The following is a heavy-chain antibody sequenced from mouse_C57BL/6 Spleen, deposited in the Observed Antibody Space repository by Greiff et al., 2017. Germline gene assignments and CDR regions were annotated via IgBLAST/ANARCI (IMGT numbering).Heavy chain of an antibody. Sequence: QVQLQQPGAELVKPGASVKLSCKASGYTFTSYWMHWVKQRPGQGLEWIGMIHPNSGSTNYNEKFKSKATLTVDKSSSTAYMQLSSLTSEDSAVYYCARHGSSYFAWFAYWGQGTLVTVSA. CDR1: GYTFTSYW. V-gene: IGHV1-64*01. J-gene: IGHJ3*01. CDR2: IHPNSGST. D-gene: IGHD1-1*01. CDR3: ARHGSSYFAWFAY.